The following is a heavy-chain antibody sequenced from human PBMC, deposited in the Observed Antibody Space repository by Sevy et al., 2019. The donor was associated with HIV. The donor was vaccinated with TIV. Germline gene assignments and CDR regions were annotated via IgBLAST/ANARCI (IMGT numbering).Heavy chain of an antibody. CDR1: GGSFSGYY. CDR2: INHSGST. CDR3: ARHCSGTSCSHTFDM. J-gene: IGHJ3*02. V-gene: IGHV4-34*01. D-gene: IGHD2-2*01. Sequence: SETLSLTCAVYGGSFSGYYWSWIRQPPGKGLEWIGEINHSGSTNYNPSLKSRVTISVDTSKNQFSLKLSSVTAADTAVYYCARHCSGTSCSHTFDMGAKGQWSPSPQ.